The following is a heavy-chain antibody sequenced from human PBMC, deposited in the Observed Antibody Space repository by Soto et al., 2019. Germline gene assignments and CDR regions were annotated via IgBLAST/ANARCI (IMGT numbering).Heavy chain of an antibody. CDR2: IYSGGST. Sequence: PGGSLRLSCAASGFTVSSNYMSWVRQAPGKGLEWVSVIYSGGSTYYADSVKGRFTISRDNSKNTLYLQMNSLRAEDTAVYYCTRHEGTSGSRFDHWGQGTLVTVS. CDR1: GFTVSSNY. CDR3: TRHEGTSGSRFDH. V-gene: IGHV3-53*01. D-gene: IGHD6-19*01. J-gene: IGHJ4*02.